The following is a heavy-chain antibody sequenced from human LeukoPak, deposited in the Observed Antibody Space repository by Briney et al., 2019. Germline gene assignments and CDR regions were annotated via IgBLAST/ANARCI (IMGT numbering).Heavy chain of an antibody. Sequence: SETLSLTCAVYGGSFSGYYWSWIRQPPGKGLEWIGEINHSGSTNYNPSLKSRVTISVDTSKNQFSLKLSSVTAADTAVYYCARPFGGSYPTWGQGTLVTVSS. D-gene: IGHD1-26*01. CDR3: ARPFGGSYPT. CDR1: GGSFSGYY. V-gene: IGHV4-34*01. J-gene: IGHJ5*02. CDR2: INHSGST.